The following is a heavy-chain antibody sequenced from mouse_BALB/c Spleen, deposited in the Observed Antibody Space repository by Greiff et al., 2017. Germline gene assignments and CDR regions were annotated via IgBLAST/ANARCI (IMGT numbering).Heavy chain of an antibody. CDR3: ARGITTVVATKGYAMDY. J-gene: IGHJ4*01. CDR2: ISSGGST. D-gene: IGHD1-1*01. V-gene: IGHV5-6-5*01. Sequence: DVKLVESGGGLVKPGGSLKLSCAASGFTFSSYAMYWVRQPPEKRLEWGASISSGGSTYYPDSVKGRFTISRDNARNILYLQMSSLRSEDTAMYYCARGITTVVATKGYAMDYWGQGTSVTVSS. CDR1: GFTFSSYA.